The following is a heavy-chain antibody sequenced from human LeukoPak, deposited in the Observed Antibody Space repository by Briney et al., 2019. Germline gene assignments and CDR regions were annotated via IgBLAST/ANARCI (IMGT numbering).Heavy chain of an antibody. J-gene: IGHJ4*02. V-gene: IGHV4-59*01. D-gene: IGHD3-10*01. Sequence: SETLSLTCTVSGGSISSYYWSWIRQPPGKGLEWIGHIYYSGSTNYNPSLKSRLTISIDTSKNQFSLRLSSVTAADTAVYYCARGDYYYGSGSYIYWGQGTLVTVSS. CDR3: ARGDYYYGSGSYIY. CDR1: GGSISSYY. CDR2: IYYSGST.